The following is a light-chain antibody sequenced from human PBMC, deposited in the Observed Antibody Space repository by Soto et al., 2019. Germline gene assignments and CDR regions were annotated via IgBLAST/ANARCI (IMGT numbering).Light chain of an antibody. Sequence: QSALTQPASVSGSPGQSITISCTGTSSDVGGYSHVSWYQQHPGKAPKLMIYDVNNRPSGVSNRFSASKSGNTASLTISGLQAEDEADYYCISYTSSGTYVFGTGTKVTVL. CDR1: SSDVGGYSH. CDR2: DVN. CDR3: ISYTSSGTYV. V-gene: IGLV2-14*01. J-gene: IGLJ1*01.